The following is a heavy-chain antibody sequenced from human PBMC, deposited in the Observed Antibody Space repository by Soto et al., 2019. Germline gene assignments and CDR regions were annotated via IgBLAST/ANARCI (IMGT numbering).Heavy chain of an antibody. V-gene: IGHV1-69*01. CDR2: IIPIYVAA. J-gene: IGHJ4*02. CDR3: AARVSVAGPAIDY. CDR1: GDNFNTYT. D-gene: IGHD6-19*01. Sequence: QVQLLQSGAEMKKPGSSVRVSCKPSGDNFNTYTITWVRQAPGQGLEWMGGIIPIYVAASYAQKFQDRVSITADGSTNTVYMELSSLTSEDTALYYCAARVSVAGPAIDYWGQGTRVTVSS.